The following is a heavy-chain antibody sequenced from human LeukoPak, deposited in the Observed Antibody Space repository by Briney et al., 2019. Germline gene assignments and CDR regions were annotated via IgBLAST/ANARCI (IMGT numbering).Heavy chain of an antibody. Sequence: PSETLSLTCTVSGGSISSGSYYWSWIRQPAGKGLEWIGRIYTSGSTNYNPSLKSRVTISVDTSKNQFSLKLSSVTAADTAVYYRARGGGSYYYYMDVWGKGTTVTVSS. V-gene: IGHV4-61*02. CDR3: ARGGGSYYYYMDV. CDR1: GGSISSGSYY. D-gene: IGHD3-16*01. J-gene: IGHJ6*03. CDR2: IYTSGST.